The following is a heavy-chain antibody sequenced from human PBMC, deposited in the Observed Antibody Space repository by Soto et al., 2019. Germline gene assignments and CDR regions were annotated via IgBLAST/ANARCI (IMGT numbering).Heavy chain of an antibody. CDR3: VRLNAMITSSFATLSYFDY. D-gene: IGHD2-15*01. J-gene: IGHJ4*02. Sequence: QVQLQESGTGLVKPSETLSLTCSVSGGSFKSYYWSWVRQPPGKGLEWIGYISHSGSSNNNPSLRSRVSMSVYTSKNQFSLKLSSVTAADTSIYYCVRLNAMITSSFATLSYFDYWGQGILVTVSS. V-gene: IGHV4-59*08. CDR2: ISHSGSS. CDR1: GGSFKSYY.